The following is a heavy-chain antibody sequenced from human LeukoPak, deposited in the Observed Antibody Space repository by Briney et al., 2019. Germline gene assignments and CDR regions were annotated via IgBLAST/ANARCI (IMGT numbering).Heavy chain of an antibody. CDR3: ARVSYGYTDS. Sequence: GGSLRLSCAVSGFTFGSYWMTWVRQAPGKGLEWVANIKQDGSEKYYVDSVKGRFTISRDNAKNSLYLQMNSLRADDTAIYYCARVSYGYTDSWGQGTLVTVSS. J-gene: IGHJ4*02. V-gene: IGHV3-7*04. CDR2: IKQDGSEK. D-gene: IGHD5-18*01. CDR1: GFTFGSYW.